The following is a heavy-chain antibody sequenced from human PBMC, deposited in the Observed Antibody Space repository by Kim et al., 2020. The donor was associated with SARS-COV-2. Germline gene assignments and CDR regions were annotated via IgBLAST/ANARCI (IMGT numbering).Heavy chain of an antibody. J-gene: IGHJ2*01. CDR1: GFTFDDYA. CDR3: AKDISPMGWYFDL. V-gene: IGHV3-43D*03. Sequence: GGSLRLSCAASGFTFDDYAMHWVRQAPGKGLEWVSLISWDGGSTYYADSVKGRFTISRDNSKNSLYLQMNSLRAEDTALYYCAKDISPMGWYFDLWGRGTLVTVSS. D-gene: IGHD3-10*01. CDR2: ISWDGGST.